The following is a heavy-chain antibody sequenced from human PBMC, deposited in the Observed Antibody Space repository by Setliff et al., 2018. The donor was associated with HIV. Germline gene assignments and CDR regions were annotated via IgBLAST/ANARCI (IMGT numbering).Heavy chain of an antibody. V-gene: IGHV4-39*01. CDR1: GGSISSSGYY. CDR3: VRHHDPDFSGDPDWFDP. Sequence: SETLSLTFPVSGGSISSSGYYWGWIRQAPGPGLEWIGTVNFRGDSRYNPSLKSRVTISVDTSKNQFYLNLNSVTAADTAVYYCVRHHDPDFSGDPDWFDPWGQGILVTVSS. CDR2: VNFRGDS. J-gene: IGHJ5*02. D-gene: IGHD2-15*01.